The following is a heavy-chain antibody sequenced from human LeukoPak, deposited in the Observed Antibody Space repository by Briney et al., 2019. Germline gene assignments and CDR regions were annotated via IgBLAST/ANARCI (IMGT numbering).Heavy chain of an antibody. D-gene: IGHD2-2*01. CDR2: TIPIFGTA. J-gene: IGHJ5*02. V-gene: IGHV1-69*05. CDR3: ARSGLYCSSTSCPTGWFDP. Sequence: SVKVSCKASGGTFSSYAISWVRQAPGQGLEWMGGTIPIFGTANYAQKFQGRVTITTDESTSTAYMELSSLRSEDTAVYHCARSGLYCSSTSCPTGWFDPWGQGTLVTVSS. CDR1: GGTFSSYA.